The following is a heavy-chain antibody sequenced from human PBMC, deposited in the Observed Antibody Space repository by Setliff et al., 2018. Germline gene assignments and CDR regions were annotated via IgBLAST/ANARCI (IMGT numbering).Heavy chain of an antibody. CDR3: ATPGRRFGESIDY. V-gene: IGHV4-38-2*01. CDR1: GYSISSGYY. CDR2: VRHRGGT. J-gene: IGHJ4*02. Sequence: LSLTCAVSGYSISSGYYWGWIRQPPGKGLEWLGSVRHRGGTYYNPSLKSRVTISVDTSKNQFSLKLTSVTAADTAVYYCATPGRRFGESIDYWGQGTLVTVS. D-gene: IGHD3-10*01.